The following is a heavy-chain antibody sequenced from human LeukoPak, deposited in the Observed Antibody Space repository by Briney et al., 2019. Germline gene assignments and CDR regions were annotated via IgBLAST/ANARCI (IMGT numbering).Heavy chain of an antibody. CDR2: INHSGST. D-gene: IGHD3-10*01. J-gene: IGHJ5*02. CDR3: AREHSYYYGSGSYYNRNWFDP. CDR1: GGSFSGYY. V-gene: IGHV4-34*01. Sequence: SVTLSLTCAVYGGSFSGYYWSWIRQPPGKGLEWIGEINHSGSTNYNPSLKSRVTISVDTSKNQFSLKLSSVTAADTAVYYCAREHSYYYGSGSYYNRNWFDPWGQGTLVTVSS.